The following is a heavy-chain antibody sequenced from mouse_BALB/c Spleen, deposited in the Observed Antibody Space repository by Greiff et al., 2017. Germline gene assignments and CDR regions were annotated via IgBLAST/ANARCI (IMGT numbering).Heavy chain of an antibody. CDR3: ARSIYYGYARVMDY. CDR1: GYTFTSYT. V-gene: IGHV1-4*01. J-gene: IGHJ4*01. CDR2: INPSSGYT. D-gene: IGHD2-2*01. Sequence: QVHVKQSGAELARPGASVKMSCKASGYTFTSYTMHWVKQRPGQGLEWIGYINPSSGYTNYNQKFKDKATLTADKSSSTAYMQLSSLTSEDSAVYYCARSIYYGYARVMDYWGQGTSVTVSS.